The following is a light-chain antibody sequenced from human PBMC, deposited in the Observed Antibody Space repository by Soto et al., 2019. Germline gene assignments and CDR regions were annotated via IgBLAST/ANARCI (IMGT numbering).Light chain of an antibody. Sequence: DIQMTQSPSTLPASVGDRVTITCRASQSISNWLAWYQQKPVTAPKVLIYHASNLQSGVPSRFSGSGSGTEFTLTISSLQPDDFATYYCQHYHDYPWTFGQGTKVDIK. CDR2: HAS. V-gene: IGKV1-5*01. J-gene: IGKJ1*01. CDR3: QHYHDYPWT. CDR1: QSISNW.